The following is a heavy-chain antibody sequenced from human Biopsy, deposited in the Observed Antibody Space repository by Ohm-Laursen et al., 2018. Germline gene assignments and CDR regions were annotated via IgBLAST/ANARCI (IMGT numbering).Heavy chain of an antibody. CDR2: NIPILGTG. CDR1: GGTFSNYG. CDR3: ATKLTGYFHH. D-gene: IGHD3-9*01. V-gene: IGHV1-69*06. J-gene: IGHJ1*01. Sequence: SSVKVSYKAPGGTFSNYGVNWVRQAPGQGLEWLGGNIPILGTGNYAQKFQDRVTVAADTSTSTATMELRSLRSDDTAVYYCATKLTGYFHHWGQGTLVTVSS.